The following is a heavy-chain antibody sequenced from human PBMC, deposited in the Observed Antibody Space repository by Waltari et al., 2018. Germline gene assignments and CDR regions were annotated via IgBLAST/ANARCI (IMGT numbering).Heavy chain of an antibody. J-gene: IGHJ4*02. CDR2: IYSGGST. Sequence: EVQLVESGGGLIQPGGSLRLSCAASGFTVSSNYMSWVRQAPGKGLECVSVIYSGGSTYYADSVKGRLTISRDNSKNTLYLQMNGLRAEDTAVYYCARVRAGTAIDYWGQGTLVTVSS. CDR3: ARVRAGTAIDY. V-gene: IGHV3-53*01. CDR1: GFTVSSNY. D-gene: IGHD6-19*01.